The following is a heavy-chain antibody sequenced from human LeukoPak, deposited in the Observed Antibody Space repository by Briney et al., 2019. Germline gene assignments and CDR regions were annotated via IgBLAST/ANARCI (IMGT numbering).Heavy chain of an antibody. CDR2: INQDGGAK. CDR3: ARAGTTGSVDY. V-gene: IGHV3-7*01. CDR1: GFTVSSNY. J-gene: IGHJ4*02. Sequence: PGGSLRLSCVVSGFTVSSNYMTWVRQAPGKGLEWVANINQDGGAKYYVDSMKGRFTISRDNDKNSLYLQMNSLSADDTAVYCCARAGTTGSVDYWGQGSLVTVSS. D-gene: IGHD1-14*01.